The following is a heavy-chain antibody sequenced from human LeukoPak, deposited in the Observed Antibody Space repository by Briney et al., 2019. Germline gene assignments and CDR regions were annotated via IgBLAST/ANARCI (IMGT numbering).Heavy chain of an antibody. CDR1: GYTFTSYD. D-gene: IGHD2-2*01. CDR3: ARGSVVVPAASSFIDY. J-gene: IGHJ4*02. V-gene: IGHV1-8*01. Sequence: GASVKVSCKASGYTFTSYDINWVRQATGQGLEWMGWMNPNSGNTGYAQKFQGRVTMTRNTSISTAYMELSSLRSEDTAEYYCARGSVVVPAASSFIDYWGQGTLVTASS. CDR2: MNPNSGNT.